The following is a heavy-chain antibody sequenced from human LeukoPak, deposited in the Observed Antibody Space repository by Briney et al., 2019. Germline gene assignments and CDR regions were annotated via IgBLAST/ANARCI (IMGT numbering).Heavy chain of an antibody. CDR1: GYTFTGYY. CDR2: INPNSGGT. CDR3: ARLVFLSCSGGSCYGPYFDY. Sequence: GASVKVSCKASGYTFTGYYMHWVRQAPGQGLEWMGWINPNSGGTNYAQKFQGRATMTRDTSISTAYMELSRLRSDDTAVYYCARLVFLSCSGGSCYGPYFDYWGQGTLVTVSS. D-gene: IGHD2-15*01. J-gene: IGHJ4*02. V-gene: IGHV1-2*02.